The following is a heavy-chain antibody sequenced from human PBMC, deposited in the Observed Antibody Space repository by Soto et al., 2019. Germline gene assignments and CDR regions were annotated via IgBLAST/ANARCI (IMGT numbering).Heavy chain of an antibody. D-gene: IGHD3-3*01. CDR2: ISGSGGST. Sequence: GGSLRLSCAASGFTFSSYAMSWARQAPGKGLEWVSAISGSGGSTYYADSVKGRFTISRDNSKNTLYLQMNSLRAEDTAVYYCAKGRGRDFWSGYYNYFDYWGQGTLVTVSS. J-gene: IGHJ4*02. V-gene: IGHV3-23*01. CDR3: AKGRGRDFWSGYYNYFDY. CDR1: GFTFSSYA.